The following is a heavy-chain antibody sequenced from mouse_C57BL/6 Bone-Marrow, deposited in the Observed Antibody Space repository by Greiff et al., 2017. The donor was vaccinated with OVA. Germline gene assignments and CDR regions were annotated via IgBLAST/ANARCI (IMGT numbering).Heavy chain of an antibody. Sequence: EVQLQESGPELVKPGASVKMSCKASGYTFTDYNMHWVKQSHGKSLEWIGYINPNNGGTSYNQKFKGKATLTVNKSSSTAYMELRSLTSEDSAVYYCASATVVGSYWGQGTTLTVSS. J-gene: IGHJ2*01. V-gene: IGHV1-22*01. CDR2: INPNNGGT. CDR1: GYTFTDYN. CDR3: ASATVVGSY. D-gene: IGHD1-1*01.